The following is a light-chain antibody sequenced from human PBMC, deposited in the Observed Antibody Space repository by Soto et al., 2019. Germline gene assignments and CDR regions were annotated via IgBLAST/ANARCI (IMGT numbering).Light chain of an antibody. CDR3: QQRFNWPRCN. Sequence: EIVLTQSPATLSLSPGERATLSCRASQSVSSYLAWYQQKPGQAPRLLIYDASNRATGIPARFSGGGSGTDFTLTISSLEPEDFAVYYCQQRFNWPRCNFGQGTKLEIK. V-gene: IGKV3-11*01. CDR2: DAS. CDR1: QSVSSY. J-gene: IGKJ2*02.